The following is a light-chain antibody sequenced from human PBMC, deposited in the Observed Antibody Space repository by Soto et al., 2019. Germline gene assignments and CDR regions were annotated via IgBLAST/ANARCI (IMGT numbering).Light chain of an antibody. CDR1: SSDVGGYNY. CDR3: SSYTSSSTRV. J-gene: IGLJ2*01. CDR2: DVS. V-gene: IGLV2-14*01. Sequence: QSALTQPASVSGSPGQSITISCTGTSSDVGGYNYVSWYQQHPGKAPKLMIYDVSNQPSGVSTRFSGSKSGNTASLTISGLQAEDEADYSCSSYTSSSTRVFSGGTKLTVL.